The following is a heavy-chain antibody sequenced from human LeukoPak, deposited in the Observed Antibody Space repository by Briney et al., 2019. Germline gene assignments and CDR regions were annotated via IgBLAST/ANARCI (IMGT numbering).Heavy chain of an antibody. CDR2: INHSGST. CDR3: ASQRFGELFY. D-gene: IGHD3-10*01. J-gene: IGHJ4*02. Sequence: SETLSLTCAVYGGSFSGYYWSWIRQPPGKGLEWIGEINHSGSTNYNPSLKSRVTISVDTSKNQFSLKLNSVTAADTAVYYCASQRFGELFYWGQGTLVTVSS. CDR1: GGSFSGYY. V-gene: IGHV4-34*01.